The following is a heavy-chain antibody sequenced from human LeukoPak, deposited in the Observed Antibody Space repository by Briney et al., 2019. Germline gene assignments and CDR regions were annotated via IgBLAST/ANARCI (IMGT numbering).Heavy chain of an antibody. J-gene: IGHJ3*02. V-gene: IGHV4-34*01. CDR2: INHSGST. CDR1: GGPFSDYY. Sequence: SSETLSLTCAVYGGPFSDYYWSWIRQPPGKGLEWIGEINHSGSTNYNPSLKSRVTISVDTSKNQFSLNLSSVTAADTAVYYCARHRKRSSGYFGSGHDGFDIWGQGTMVTVSS. CDR3: ARHRKRSSGYFGSGHDGFDI. D-gene: IGHD3-22*01.